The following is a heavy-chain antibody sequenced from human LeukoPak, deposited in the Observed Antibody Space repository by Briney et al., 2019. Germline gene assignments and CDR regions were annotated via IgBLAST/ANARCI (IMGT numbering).Heavy chain of an antibody. CDR2: ISPYNGNT. V-gene: IGHV1-18*01. J-gene: IGHJ1*01. D-gene: IGHD2-15*01. Sequence: ASVKVSCKASGYTFTSYGISWVRQAPGQGLEWMGWISPYNGNTNYAQKLQGRVTMTTDTSTSTAYMELRSLRSDDTAVYYCARDVGYCSGGSCYPTEYFQHWGQGTLVTVSS. CDR1: GYTFTSYG. CDR3: ARDVGYCSGGSCYPTEYFQH.